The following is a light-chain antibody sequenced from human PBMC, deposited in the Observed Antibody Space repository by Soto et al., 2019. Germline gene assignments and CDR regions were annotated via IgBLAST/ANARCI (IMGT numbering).Light chain of an antibody. CDR2: EVS. J-gene: IGLJ1*01. V-gene: IGLV2-23*02. CDR1: PRDFGGYNL. Sequence: LNQPASLSWSPGQAITLSLPGTPRDFGGYNLVSWYQHHPRKAHKIVIYEVSERTSGVSYRFSGSKSGNTASLTISGLQAGDEADYYCCSYAGSVDHYVFGTGTKVTV. CDR3: CSYAGSVDHYV.